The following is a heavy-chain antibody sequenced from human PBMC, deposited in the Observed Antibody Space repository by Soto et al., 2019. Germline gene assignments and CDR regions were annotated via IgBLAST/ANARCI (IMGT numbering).Heavy chain of an antibody. J-gene: IGHJ5*02. CDR3: ARGSEAWFGP. CDR1: GSPVDRGGSF. Sequence: TPSPASELSGSPVDRGGSFWRWIRQPPGKGLEWIGYVYSTEITNYNPSRKSRVAMSIDTSKNQFSLKVRSVTAADTAVYYCARGSEAWFGPWGQGTLVTVSS. V-gene: IGHV4-61*08. CDR2: VYSTEIT.